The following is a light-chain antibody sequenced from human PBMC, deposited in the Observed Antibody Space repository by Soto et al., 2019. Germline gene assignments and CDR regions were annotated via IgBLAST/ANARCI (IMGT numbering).Light chain of an antibody. CDR3: AAWDDSLGAYV. J-gene: IGLJ1*01. V-gene: IGLV1-44*01. CDR2: TNN. CDR1: NSNIGTNT. Sequence: QSVLTQPPSASATPGQRVTISCSGSNSNIGTNTVNWYQQLPGTPPRLLIYTNNQRPSGVPQRFSGSKTGTSASLAIGGLQSEDGADYYCAAWDDSLGAYVFGTGTKLTVL.